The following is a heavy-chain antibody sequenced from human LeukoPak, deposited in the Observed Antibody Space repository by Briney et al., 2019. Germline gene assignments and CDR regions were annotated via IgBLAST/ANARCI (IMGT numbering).Heavy chain of an antibody. V-gene: IGHV3-49*04. CDR3: TRDLGIAAAPFDY. D-gene: IGHD6-13*01. CDR1: GFTFGDYA. CDR2: IRSKAYGGTT. J-gene: IGHJ4*02. Sequence: PGGSLRLSCTASGFTFGDYAMSWVRQAPGKGLEWVGFIRSKAYGGTTEYAASVKGRFTISRDDSKSIAYLQMNSLKTEDTAVYYCTRDLGIAAAPFDYWGQGTLVTVSS.